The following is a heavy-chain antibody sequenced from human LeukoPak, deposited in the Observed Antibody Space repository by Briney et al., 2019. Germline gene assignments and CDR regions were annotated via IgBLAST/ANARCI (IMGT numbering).Heavy chain of an antibody. CDR3: ARQWQLVPEKLLFWFDP. Sequence: SETLSLTCTVSGGSISSSSYYWGWIRQPPGKGLEWIGSIYYSGSTYYNPSLKSRVTISVDTSKNQFSLKLSSVTAADTAVYYCARQWQLVPEKLLFWFDPWGQGTLVTVSS. CDR1: GGSISSSSYY. V-gene: IGHV4-39*01. D-gene: IGHD6-6*01. CDR2: IYYSGST. J-gene: IGHJ5*02.